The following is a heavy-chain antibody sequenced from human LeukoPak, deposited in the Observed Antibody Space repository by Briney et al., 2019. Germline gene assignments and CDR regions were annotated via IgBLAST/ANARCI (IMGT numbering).Heavy chain of an antibody. J-gene: IGHJ5*02. V-gene: IGHV1-69*04. CDR2: IIPILGIA. D-gene: IGHD3-22*01. CDR3: ARDYYDPP. Sequence: SVKVSCRASGGTFSSYAISWVRQAPGQGLEWMGRIIPILGIANYAQKFQGRVTITADKSTGTAYMELSSLRSEDTAVYYCARDYYDPPWGQGTLVTVSS. CDR1: GGTFSSYA.